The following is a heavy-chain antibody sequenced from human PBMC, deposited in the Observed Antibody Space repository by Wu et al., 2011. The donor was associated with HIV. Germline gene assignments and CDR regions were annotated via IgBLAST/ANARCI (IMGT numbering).Heavy chain of an antibody. D-gene: IGHD2-21*01. V-gene: IGHV1-69*01. CDR3: ARDFGGDEDS. J-gene: IGHJ4*02. CDR1: GGTFKTYA. CDR2: IIPLLGTA. Sequence: QVQLVQSGPEVKKPGSSVKVSCQASGGTFKTYAISWVRQAPGQGLEWMGGIIPLLGTANYAQRFQGRVTMTTDESTNTAYMELSNLRSEDTAVYYCARDFGGDEDSWGQGTLVTVSS.